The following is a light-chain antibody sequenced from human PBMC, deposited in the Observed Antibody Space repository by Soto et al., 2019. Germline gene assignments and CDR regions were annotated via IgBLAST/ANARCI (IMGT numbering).Light chain of an antibody. V-gene: IGKV3-20*01. CDR2: GAS. CDR1: QSVTSNS. CDR3: QHYVAPPIT. Sequence: EIVLTQSPGTLSLSPGERATLSCRASQSVTSNSLAWYQQKPGQAPRLLVYGASSRDTGISDRFSGSGSGTDFTLTISRLEPEDFALYYCQHYVAPPITFGQGTRLEIK. J-gene: IGKJ5*01.